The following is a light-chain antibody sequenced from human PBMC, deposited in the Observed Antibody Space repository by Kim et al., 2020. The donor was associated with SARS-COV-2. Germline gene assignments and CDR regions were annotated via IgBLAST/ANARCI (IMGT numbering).Light chain of an antibody. V-gene: IGKV1-5*03. CDR1: QTISSW. CDR3: QQYPWT. J-gene: IGKJ1*01. Sequence: TLAASVGDRVTITCRGSQTISSWLAWYQQKPGKAPKLLIYKASSLESGVPSRFSGSGSGTEFTLTISSLQPDDFATYYCQQYPWTFGQGTKVDIK. CDR2: KAS.